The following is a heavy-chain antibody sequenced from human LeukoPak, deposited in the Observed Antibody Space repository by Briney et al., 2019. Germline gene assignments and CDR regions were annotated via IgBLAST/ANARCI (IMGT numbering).Heavy chain of an antibody. J-gene: IGHJ4*02. CDR2: IYYSGSS. D-gene: IGHD4-17*01. CDR3: ARRNYGDYDHYFDY. Sequence: SETLSLTCTVSGGSLSRFFWGWIRQPPREGLEWIWYIYYSGSSNYNPSLRGRVTISVDTSKNQFSLKLSSVTAADTAVYYCARRNYGDYDHYFDYWGQGTLVTVSS. CDR1: GGSLSRFF. V-gene: IGHV4-59*08.